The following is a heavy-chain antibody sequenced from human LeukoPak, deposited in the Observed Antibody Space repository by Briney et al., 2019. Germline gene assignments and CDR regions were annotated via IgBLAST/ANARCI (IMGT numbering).Heavy chain of an antibody. CDR2: IWYDGSIK. J-gene: IGHJ3*02. Sequence: GGSLRLSCAASGFTFSSYGMHWVRQAPGKGLEWVAVIWYDGSIKYYADSVKGRFTISRDNPKNTLYLQMNSLRAEDTAVYYCARDGSGSYFLDGFDIWGQETMVTVSS. CDR1: GFTFSSYG. CDR3: ARDGSGSYFLDGFDI. D-gene: IGHD1-26*01. V-gene: IGHV3-33*01.